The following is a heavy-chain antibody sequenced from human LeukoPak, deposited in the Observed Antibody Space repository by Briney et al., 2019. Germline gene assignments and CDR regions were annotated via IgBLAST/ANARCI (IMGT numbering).Heavy chain of an antibody. CDR3: ATDGLTVGATTFLDY. Sequence: SVKVSCKASGYSFTSSDINWGRQATGQGLGGMGWMDPNSGNTGYAQTFQGRVTMTRNTSISTAYMELSSLRSEDTAVYYCATDGLTVGATTFLDYWGQGTLVTVSS. CDR2: MDPNSGNT. D-gene: IGHD1-26*01. J-gene: IGHJ4*02. CDR1: GYSFTSSD. V-gene: IGHV1-8*01.